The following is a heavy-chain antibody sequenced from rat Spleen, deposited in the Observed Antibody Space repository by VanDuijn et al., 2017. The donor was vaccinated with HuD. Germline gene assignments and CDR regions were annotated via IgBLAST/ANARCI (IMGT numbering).Heavy chain of an antibody. CDR2: LSYDGHTT. V-gene: IGHV5-29*01. CDR1: GFTFSHYG. D-gene: IGHD5-1*01. J-gene: IGHJ2*01. CDR3: AKDWGGLYFDY. Sequence: EVQLVESGGGLVQPGRSLKLSCVASGFTFSHYGMAWVRQAPTKGLEWVATLSYDGHTTYYRDSVKGRFTISRDIAKSTLYLHMDSLTSEDTATYYCAKDWGGLYFDYWGQGVMVTVSS.